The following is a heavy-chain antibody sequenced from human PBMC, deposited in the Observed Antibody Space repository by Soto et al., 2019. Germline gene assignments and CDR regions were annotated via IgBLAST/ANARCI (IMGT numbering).Heavy chain of an antibody. Sequence: EVQLVESGGGLVKPGGSLRLSCAASGFTFSNAWMSWVRQAPGKGLEWVGRIKSRADGGTADHAAPVKGRFAISRDDSKNTLYLQMNSLKTEDTAVYYCATLGGNLEAFDYWGQGTLVTVSS. V-gene: IGHV3-15*01. CDR2: IKSRADGGTA. D-gene: IGHD3-16*01. CDR3: ATLGGNLEAFDY. CDR1: GFTFSNAW. J-gene: IGHJ4*02.